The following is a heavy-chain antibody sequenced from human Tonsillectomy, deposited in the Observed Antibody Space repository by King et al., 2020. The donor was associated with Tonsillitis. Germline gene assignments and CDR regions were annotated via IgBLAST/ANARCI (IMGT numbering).Heavy chain of an antibody. V-gene: IGHV1-24*01. Sequence: QVQLVESGAEVKKPGASVKVSCKISGYTLTKLSINWVRQAPGKGLEWVGGFNPEDGATLSAQTFQGRVTMTVDTSTDTAYLDLSRLRFDDTAVYYCTRSGTFDYWGQGTLVTVSS. J-gene: IGHJ4*02. CDR2: FNPEDGAT. CDR3: TRSGTFDY. D-gene: IGHD1-26*01. CDR1: GYTLTKLS.